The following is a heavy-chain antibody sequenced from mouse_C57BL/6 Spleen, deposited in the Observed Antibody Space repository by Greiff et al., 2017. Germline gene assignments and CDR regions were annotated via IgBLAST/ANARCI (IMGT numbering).Heavy chain of an antibody. Sequence: QVQLQQPGAELVRPGTSVKLSCKASGYTFTSYWMHWVKQRPGQGLEWIGVIDPLNCYTNYNQKFKGKATLTVDTSSSTAYMQLSSLTSEDSAIYYCARPIYYGIYYFDYWGQGTTHTVSS. CDR1: GYTFTSYW. CDR2: IDPLNCYT. J-gene: IGHJ2*01. CDR3: ARPIYYGIYYFDY. V-gene: IGHV1-59*01. D-gene: IGHD2-1*01.